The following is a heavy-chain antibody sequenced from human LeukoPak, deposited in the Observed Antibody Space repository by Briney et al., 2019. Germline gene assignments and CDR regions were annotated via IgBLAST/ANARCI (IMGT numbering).Heavy chain of an antibody. Sequence: GGSLRLSCVVSGFTFSAYAMSWIRQAPGKGLEWVSGVSGRGSSTFYADSVKGRFTISRDNSLNTLYLQMNGLRAEDTAVYYSAKDLLLQQLSDHIFDSWGQGTLVTVSS. CDR3: AKDLLLQQLSDHIFDS. V-gene: IGHV3-23*01. J-gene: IGHJ4*02. CDR1: GFTFSAYA. D-gene: IGHD6-13*01. CDR2: VSGRGSST.